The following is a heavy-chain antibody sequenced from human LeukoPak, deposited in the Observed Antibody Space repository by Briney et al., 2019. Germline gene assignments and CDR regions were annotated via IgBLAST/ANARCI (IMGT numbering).Heavy chain of an antibody. V-gene: IGHV4-59*10. Sequence: SETLSLTCAVYGGSFSGYYWSWIRQPAGKGLEWIGRIYTSESTNYNPSLKSRVTISADTSKNQFSLKLSSVTAADTAVYYCAKAQPAVAGRGAFDYWGQGTLVTVSS. CDR3: AKAQPAVAGRGAFDY. D-gene: IGHD6-19*01. CDR1: GGSFSGYY. J-gene: IGHJ4*02. CDR2: IYTSEST.